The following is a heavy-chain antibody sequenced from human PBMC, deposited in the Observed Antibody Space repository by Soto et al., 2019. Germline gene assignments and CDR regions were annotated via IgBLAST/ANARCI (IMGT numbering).Heavy chain of an antibody. V-gene: IGHV3-15*07. Sequence: EVQLVESGGGLVKPGGSLRLSCAASGFTFSNAWMNWVRQAPGKGLEWVGRIKSKTDGGTTDYAAPVKGRFTISRDDSKNTLYLQMNSLKTEDTAVYYCTTNFDGYSSGWYEEYYYYYGMDVWGQGTTVTVSS. CDR1: GFTFSNAW. J-gene: IGHJ6*02. CDR3: TTNFDGYSSGWYEEYYYYYGMDV. CDR2: IKSKTDGGTT. D-gene: IGHD6-19*01.